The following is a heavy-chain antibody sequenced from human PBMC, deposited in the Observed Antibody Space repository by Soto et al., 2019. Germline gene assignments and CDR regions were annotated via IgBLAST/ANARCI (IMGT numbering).Heavy chain of an antibody. D-gene: IGHD4-17*01. J-gene: IGHJ4*02. CDR1: GFTFSSYA. CDR2: ISSNGGST. CDR3: VNTYPSNDYGDLDY. Sequence: GGSLRLSCSASGFTFSSYAMHWVRQAPGKGLEYVSAISSNGGSTYYADSVKGRFTVSRDNSKNTLYLQMSSLRAEDTAVYYCVNTYPSNDYGDLDYWGQGTLVTVSS. V-gene: IGHV3-64D*08.